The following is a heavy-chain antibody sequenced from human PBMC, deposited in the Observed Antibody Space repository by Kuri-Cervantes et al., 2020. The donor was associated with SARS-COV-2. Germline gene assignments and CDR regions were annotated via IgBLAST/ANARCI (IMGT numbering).Heavy chain of an antibody. J-gene: IGHJ4*02. CDR1: GFNFSRTD. V-gene: IGHV3-30*18. D-gene: IGHD3-22*01. CDR3: AKDLGIVGVICASIDY. CDR2: ISHEEHNK. Sequence: GGSLRLSCAASGFNFSRTDMHWVRQAPGKGLEWVAVISHEEHNKKCIASGKGRFTISRDNSKNTLYLQMNSLRAEDTAVYYCAKDLGIVGVICASIDYWGQGTLVTVSS.